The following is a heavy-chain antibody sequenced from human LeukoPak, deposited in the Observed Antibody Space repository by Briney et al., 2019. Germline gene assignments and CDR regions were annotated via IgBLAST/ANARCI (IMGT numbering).Heavy chain of an antibody. V-gene: IGHV3-74*01. Sequence: GGSLRLSCAASGLTFSNYWMHWVRQAPGKGLVWVSRIYSDGSGTTYADSVQGRFTISRENAKNTLYLQMNSLRAEDTGVYYCAREMATTNARAFDIWGQGTMVTVSS. CDR1: GLTFSNYW. CDR3: AREMATTNARAFDI. D-gene: IGHD5-24*01. CDR2: IYSDGSGT. J-gene: IGHJ3*02.